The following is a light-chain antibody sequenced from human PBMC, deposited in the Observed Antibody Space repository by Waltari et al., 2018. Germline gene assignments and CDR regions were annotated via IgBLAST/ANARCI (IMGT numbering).Light chain of an antibody. J-gene: IGLJ1*01. CDR2: DVT. CDR1: SSDVGGYKY. Sequence: QSALTQPRSVSGSPGQSVTISCTGTSSDVGGYKYVSWYQQHPGKVPKLLIYDVTERTSADAVRFRGSNSKNADSLSISVVQTEDEADSYYCCFSGSYTYVFGTGTKVTVL. V-gene: IGLV2-11*01. CDR3: CCFSGSYTYV.